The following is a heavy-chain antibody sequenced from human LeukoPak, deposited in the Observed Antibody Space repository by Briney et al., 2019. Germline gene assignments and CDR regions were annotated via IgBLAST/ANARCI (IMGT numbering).Heavy chain of an antibody. D-gene: IGHD3-16*01. J-gene: IGHJ6*02. Sequence: ASAKVSFKASGYTFTSYDINWVRQATGQGLEWMGWMNPNSGNTGYAQKFQGRVTMTRNTSISTAYMELSSLRSEDTAVYYCARVGDLQNLGLARGLVGPHYYYYGMDVWGQGTTVTVSS. CDR3: ARVGDLQNLGLARGLVGPHYYYYGMDV. V-gene: IGHV1-8*01. CDR2: MNPNSGNT. CDR1: GYTFTSYD.